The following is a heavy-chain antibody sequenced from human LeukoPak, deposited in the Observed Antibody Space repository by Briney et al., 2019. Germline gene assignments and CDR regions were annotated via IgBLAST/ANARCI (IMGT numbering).Heavy chain of an antibody. D-gene: IGHD3-3*01. Sequence: SETLSLTCTVSGGSIGSSSYYWGWIRQPPGKGLEWIGSIDYSGGTYFSPSLRSRVTLSVDTSKNQFSLNLISVTAADTAVYYCARGPSITIFGVVMYTWFDPWGQGTPVSVSS. J-gene: IGHJ5*02. CDR1: GGSIGSSSYY. CDR2: IDYSGGT. V-gene: IGHV4-39*07. CDR3: ARGPSITIFGVVMYTWFDP.